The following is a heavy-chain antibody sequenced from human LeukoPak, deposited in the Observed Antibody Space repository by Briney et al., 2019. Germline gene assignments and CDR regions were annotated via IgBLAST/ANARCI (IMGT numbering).Heavy chain of an antibody. Sequence: GGSLRLSCAASGFTFSSYAMSWVRQAPGKGLEWVSAISGSGGSTYYADSVKGRFTISRDNSKNTLYLQTNSLRAEDTAVYYCAKDQGYSSSSVVDYWGQGTLVTVSS. CDR1: GFTFSSYA. CDR2: ISGSGGST. V-gene: IGHV3-23*01. CDR3: AKDQGYSSSSVVDY. D-gene: IGHD6-6*01. J-gene: IGHJ4*02.